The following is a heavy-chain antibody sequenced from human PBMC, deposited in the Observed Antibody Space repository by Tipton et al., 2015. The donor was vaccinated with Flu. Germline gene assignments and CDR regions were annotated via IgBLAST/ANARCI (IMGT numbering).Heavy chain of an antibody. CDR3: ARDRGSYNIHLEYHYYYGMDV. V-gene: IGHV1-18*01. D-gene: IGHD1-26*01. Sequence: QLVQSGVEVKKPGASVKVSCKASGYTFTNFGITWVRQAPGQGLEWMGWVSGYNGDTNYAENLQGRVTMTTDTSTNTAYMELRSLKSDDTAMYYWARDRGSYNIHLEYHYYYGMDVWGQGTTVTVSS. CDR1: GYTFTNFG. J-gene: IGHJ6*02. CDR2: VSGYNGDT.